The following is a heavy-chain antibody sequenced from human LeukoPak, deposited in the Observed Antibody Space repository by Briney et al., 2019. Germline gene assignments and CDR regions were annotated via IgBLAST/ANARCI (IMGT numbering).Heavy chain of an antibody. Sequence: GGSLRLSCAASGFTFDDYAMHWVRQAPGKGLEWVSGISWNSGSIGYADSVKGRFTISRDNAKNSLYLQMNSLRAEDMALYYCAKAMEDILTYPDYLGQGTLVNVSS. CDR3: AKAMEDILTYPDY. V-gene: IGHV3-9*03. J-gene: IGHJ4*02. D-gene: IGHD3-9*01. CDR1: GFTFDDYA. CDR2: ISWNSGSI.